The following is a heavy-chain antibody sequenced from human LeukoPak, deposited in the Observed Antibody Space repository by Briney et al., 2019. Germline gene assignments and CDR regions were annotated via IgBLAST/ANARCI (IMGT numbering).Heavy chain of an antibody. V-gene: IGHV4-4*02. CDR2: IFHGGTT. D-gene: IGHD3-22*01. CDR3: AKSAYSASRYDY. J-gene: IGHJ4*02. Sequence: SETLSLTCAVSGGSITDNNWWSWVRQPPGKGLEWIGEIFHGGTTHYNPPLRSRLTISVDKSKNQFSLKLISVTAADTAVYYCAKSAYSASRYDYWAQGTLVTVSS. CDR1: GGSITDNNW.